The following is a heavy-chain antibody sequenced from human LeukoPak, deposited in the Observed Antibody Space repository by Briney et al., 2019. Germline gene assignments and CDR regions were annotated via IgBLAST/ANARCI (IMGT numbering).Heavy chain of an antibody. CDR2: IGGSGGST. J-gene: IGHJ5*02. CDR3: AKDTGPPLYYYGSGSTYNWFDP. D-gene: IGHD3-10*01. V-gene: IGHV3-23*01. Sequence: GGSLRLSCAASGFTFSSYAMSWVRQAPGKGLEWVSAIGGSGGSTYYADSVKGRFTISRDNSKNTLYLQMNSLRAEDTAVYYCAKDTGPPLYYYGSGSTYNWFDPWGQGTLVTVSS. CDR1: GFTFSSYA.